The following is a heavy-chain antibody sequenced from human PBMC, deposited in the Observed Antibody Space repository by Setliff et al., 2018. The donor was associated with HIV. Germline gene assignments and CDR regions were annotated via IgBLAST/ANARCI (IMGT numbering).Heavy chain of an antibody. CDR3: ARGSCSGCYLSDY. J-gene: IGHJ4*02. CDR2: INAGDYNT. CDR1: GYTFSTNA. D-gene: IGHD6-19*01. V-gene: IGHV1-3*01. Sequence: GASVKVSCKAFGYTFSTNAIHWVRQAPGQRLEWMGYINAGDYNTRYSEKFQGRVTITRDTSANTAYMELSSLRSEDTAVYYCARGSCSGCYLSDYWGLGTLVTVSS.